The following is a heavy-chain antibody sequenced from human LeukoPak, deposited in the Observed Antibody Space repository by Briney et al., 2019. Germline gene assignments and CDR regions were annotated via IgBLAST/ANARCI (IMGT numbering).Heavy chain of an antibody. CDR2: IYSSGST. CDR1: GGSISSSSYY. D-gene: IGHD3-10*01. V-gene: IGHV4-39*07. CDR3: ARDSYGSGVSV. J-gene: IGHJ4*02. Sequence: SETLSLTCTVSGGSISSSSYYWGWIRQPPGKGLEWIGSIYSSGSTNYNPSLKSRVTISLDTSKNQFSLKLSSVTAADTAVYYCARDSYGSGVSVWGQGTLVTVSS.